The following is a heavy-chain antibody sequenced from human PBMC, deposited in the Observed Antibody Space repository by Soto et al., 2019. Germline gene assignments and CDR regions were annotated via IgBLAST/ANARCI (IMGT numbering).Heavy chain of an antibody. CDR2: IKEDGSEK. CDR1: GFTFSSYW. J-gene: IGHJ6*02. V-gene: IGHV3-7*04. CDR3: AREGMYPNYYYYGMDV. D-gene: IGHD6-13*01. Sequence: EVQLVESGGGLVQPGGSLRLSCAASGFTFSSYWMSWVRQAPGKGLEWVANIKEDGSEKYYVDSVKGRFTISRDNAKNSLYLQMNSLRAEDTAVYYCAREGMYPNYYYYGMDVWGQGTTVTVSS.